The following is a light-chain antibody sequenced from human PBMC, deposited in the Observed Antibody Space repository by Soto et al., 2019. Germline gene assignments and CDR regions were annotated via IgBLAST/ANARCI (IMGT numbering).Light chain of an antibody. CDR1: QDITKS. CDR2: AAS. J-gene: IGKJ4*01. Sequence: DIPMTQSPSAMSASVGDRVTITCRASQDITKSLVWFQQKPGKVPKRLIYAASSLQSGVPSRFSGSGSGTEFTLTISSLQPEDSATYYCLQYNSYPVTFGGGTEVEIK. V-gene: IGKV1-17*03. CDR3: LQYNSYPVT.